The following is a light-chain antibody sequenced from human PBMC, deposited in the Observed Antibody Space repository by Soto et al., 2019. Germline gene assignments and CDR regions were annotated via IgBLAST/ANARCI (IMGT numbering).Light chain of an antibody. Sequence: EIVLTQSPGTLSLSPGERATLSCRASQSVRSTYLAWYQQKPGQPPRLLIYDVSSRATGIPARFSGSGSGTDFTLTISSLEPEDFAVYYCQQRSNWPRTFGQGTKV. V-gene: IGKV3D-20*02. CDR1: QSVRSTY. J-gene: IGKJ1*01. CDR3: QQRSNWPRT. CDR2: DVS.